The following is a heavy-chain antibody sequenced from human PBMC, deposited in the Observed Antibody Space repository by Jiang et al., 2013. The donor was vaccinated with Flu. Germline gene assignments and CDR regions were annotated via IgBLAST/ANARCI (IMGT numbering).Heavy chain of an antibody. D-gene: IGHD3-10*01. CDR2: ISGSGGST. J-gene: IGHJ4*02. Sequence: RLSCAASGFTFSSYAMSWVRQAPGKGLEWVSAISGSGGSTYYADSVKGRFTISRDNSKNTLYLQMNSLRAEDTAVYYCAKSTWSWFGEYVEDYWGQGTLVTVSS. V-gene: IGHV3-23*01. CDR3: AKSTWSWFGEYVEDY. CDR1: GFTFSSYA.